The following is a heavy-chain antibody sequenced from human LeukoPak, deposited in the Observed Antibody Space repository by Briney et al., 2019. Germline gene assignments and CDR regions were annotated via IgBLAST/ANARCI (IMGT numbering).Heavy chain of an antibody. CDR3: ARVPPSAHQLLSSDY. V-gene: IGHV1-18*04. Sequence: ASVKVSCKASGYTITNYGISWVRQAPGQGLEWMAWISANNGETRYAQNLQGRLTMTTDTSTSTAYMELRSLRPDDTAVYYCARVPPSAHQLLSSDYWGQGTQVTVSS. D-gene: IGHD2-2*01. J-gene: IGHJ4*02. CDR2: ISANNGET. CDR1: GYTITNYG.